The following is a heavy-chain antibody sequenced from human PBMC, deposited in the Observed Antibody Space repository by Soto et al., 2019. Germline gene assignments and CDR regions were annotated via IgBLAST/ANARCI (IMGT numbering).Heavy chain of an antibody. CDR1: GGSFSGYY. Sequence: PSETLSLTCAVYGGSFSGYYWSWIRQPPGKGLEWIGEIHHSGSTKYNPSLKSRVTISVDTSENQFSMKLSSVTAADTAVYYCARRGLRLGEFSSSYSFDYWGQGTQVTVSS. CDR3: ARRGLRLGEFSSSYSFDY. J-gene: IGHJ4*02. D-gene: IGHD3-16*02. CDR2: IHHSGST. V-gene: IGHV4-34*01.